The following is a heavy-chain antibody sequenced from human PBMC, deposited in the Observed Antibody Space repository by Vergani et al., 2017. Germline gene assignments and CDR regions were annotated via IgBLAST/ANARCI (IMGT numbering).Heavy chain of an antibody. CDR3: AREGECELPGDFQH. D-gene: IGHD1-26*01. Sequence: EVQLVESGGGLVKPGGSLRLSCAGSGFTFSSYSMNWVRQAPGKGLEWVSSISSSSSYIYYADSWKGRFTISRDNAKNSLYLQMNSLRAKDTAVYYCAREGECELPGDFQHWGQGTLVTVSS. CDR1: GFTFSSYS. CDR2: ISSSSSYI. V-gene: IGHV3-21*01. J-gene: IGHJ1*01.